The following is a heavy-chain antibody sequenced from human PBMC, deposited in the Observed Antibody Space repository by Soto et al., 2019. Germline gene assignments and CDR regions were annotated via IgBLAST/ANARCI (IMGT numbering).Heavy chain of an antibody. CDR1: GFTFSSYA. V-gene: IGHV3-30-3*01. D-gene: IGHD5-18*01. CDR3: AREGDLGYSIDY. CDR2: ISYDGSNK. Sequence: PVGSLRLSCAASGFTFSSYAMHWVRQAPGKGPEWVAVISYDGSNKYYADSVKGRFTISRDNSKNTLYLQMNSLRAEDTAVYYCAREGDLGYSIDYWGQGTLVTVSS. J-gene: IGHJ4*02.